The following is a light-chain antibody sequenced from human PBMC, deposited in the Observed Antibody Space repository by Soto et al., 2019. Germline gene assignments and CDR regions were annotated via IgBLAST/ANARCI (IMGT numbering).Light chain of an antibody. Sequence: RSYSLVSWYQVHPDKAPKLIIYEGNKRPSGVSDRFSGSKSGDTASLTISGLQTEDEGDYYCCSYAGRDTPVIFGGGTKLTVL. J-gene: IGLJ2*01. CDR2: EGN. CDR1: RSYSL. CDR3: CSYAGRDTPVI. V-gene: IGLV2-23*01.